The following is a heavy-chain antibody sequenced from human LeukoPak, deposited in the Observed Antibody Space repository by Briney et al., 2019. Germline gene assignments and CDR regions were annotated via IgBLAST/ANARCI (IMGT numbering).Heavy chain of an antibody. Sequence: GGSLRLSCAASGFTFSSYGMRWVRQAPGKGLEWVAVISYDGSNKYYADSVKGRFTISRDNSKNTLYLQMNSLRAEDTAVYYCANPFLSIAVAAYHDYWGQGTLVTVSS. J-gene: IGHJ4*02. D-gene: IGHD6-19*01. CDR1: GFTFSSYG. CDR2: ISYDGSNK. CDR3: ANPFLSIAVAAYHDY. V-gene: IGHV3-30*19.